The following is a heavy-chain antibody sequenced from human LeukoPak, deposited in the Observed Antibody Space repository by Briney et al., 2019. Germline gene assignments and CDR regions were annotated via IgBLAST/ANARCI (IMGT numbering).Heavy chain of an antibody. CDR2: IYYSGST. V-gene: IGHV4-39*07. D-gene: IGHD1-26*01. Sequence: PSETLSLICTVSGGSISSSSYYWGWIRQPPGKGLEWIGSIYYSGSTYYNPSLKSRVTISVDTSKNQFSLKLSSVTAADTAVYYCARLSGSYGTGCFDYWGQGTLVTVSS. CDR3: ARLSGSYGTGCFDY. J-gene: IGHJ4*02. CDR1: GGSISSSSYY.